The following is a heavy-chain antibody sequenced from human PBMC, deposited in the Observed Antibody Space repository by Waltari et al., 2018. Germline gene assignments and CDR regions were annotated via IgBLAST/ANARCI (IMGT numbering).Heavy chain of an antibody. CDR2: IIPIFGTA. CDR1: GGTFSSYA. V-gene: IGHV1-69*01. D-gene: IGHD1-26*01. J-gene: IGHJ2*01. CDR3: ARDSGSYYPYWYFDL. Sequence: QVQLVQSGAEVKKPGSSVKVSCQASGGTFSSYAISWVRQAPGQGLEWMGGIIPIFGTANYAQKFQGRVTITADESTSTAYMELSSLRSEDTAVYYCARDSGSYYPYWYFDLWGRGTLVTVSS.